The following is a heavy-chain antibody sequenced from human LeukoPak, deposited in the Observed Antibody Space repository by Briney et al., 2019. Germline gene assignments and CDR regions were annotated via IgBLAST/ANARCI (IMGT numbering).Heavy chain of an antibody. D-gene: IGHD3-10*01. J-gene: IGHJ4*02. V-gene: IGHV3-30*18. CDR3: AKDSTGVTDY. Sequence: PGGSLRLSCAASGFTFSSYGIHWVRQAPGKGLEWVAVISYDGSNKYYADSVKGRFTISRDNSKNTLYLQMNSLRAEDTAVYYCAKDSTGVTDYWGQGTLVTVSS. CDR2: ISYDGSNK. CDR1: GFTFSSYG.